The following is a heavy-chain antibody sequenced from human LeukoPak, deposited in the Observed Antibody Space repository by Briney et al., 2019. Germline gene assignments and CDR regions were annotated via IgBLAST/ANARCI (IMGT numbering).Heavy chain of an antibody. CDR2: INWNGGTT. D-gene: IGHD6-13*01. CDR1: GFTFDDSG. J-gene: IGHJ6*02. Sequence: GGSLRLSCAASGFTFDDSGMSWVRQAPGKGLEWVSGINWNGGTTGYADSVKGRFTISRDNAKNSLYLQMNSLRAEDTALYHCARQKGAAGSQYYYYGMDVWGQGTTVTVSS. CDR3: ARQKGAAGSQYYYYGMDV. V-gene: IGHV3-20*01.